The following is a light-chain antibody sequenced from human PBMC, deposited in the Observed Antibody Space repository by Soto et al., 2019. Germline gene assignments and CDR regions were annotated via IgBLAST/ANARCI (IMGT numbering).Light chain of an antibody. CDR2: STN. V-gene: IGLV8-61*01. CDR3: VLYMGSGIAV. Sequence: QAVVTQEPSFSVSPGGTVTLTCGLSSGSVSSSHCPTWCRQTPGQAPRTLIYSTNTRSSGVPDRFSGSILGNKAALTITGAQADDESDYYCVLYMGSGIAVFGGGTKLTVL. J-gene: IGLJ2*01. CDR1: SGSVSSSHC.